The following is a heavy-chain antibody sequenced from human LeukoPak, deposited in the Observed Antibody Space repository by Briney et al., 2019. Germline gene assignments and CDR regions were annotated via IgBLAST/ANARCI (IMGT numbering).Heavy chain of an antibody. Sequence: SGGSLRLSCAASGFTFSSYAMSWVRQAPGKGLEWVSSINDPGGSTAYADSVKGRFTISRDNSKNTLYLQMNSLRAEDTAVYYCATTSAPRGSYTSDYWAREPWSPSPQ. V-gene: IGHV3-23*01. CDR1: GFTFSSYA. J-gene: IGHJ4*02. D-gene: IGHD1-26*01. CDR3: ATTSAPRGSYTSDY. CDR2: INDPGGST.